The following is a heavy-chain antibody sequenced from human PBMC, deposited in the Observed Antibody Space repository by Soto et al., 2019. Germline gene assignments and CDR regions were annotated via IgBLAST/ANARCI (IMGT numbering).Heavy chain of an antibody. CDR3: ATLLGSHQHYYFGIDV. V-gene: IGHV4-31*03. CDR2: IYYSGGT. Sequence: QMQLQESGPELVKPSQTLSLICTVSGYSMTSGGYYWSWIRHLPGKGLEWIGYIYYSGGTQFNPSLKSRVSMSVDTSKNQFSLRLSSVTAADTAVYYCATLLGSHQHYYFGIDVWGQGTTLTVSS. CDR1: GYSMTSGGYY. D-gene: IGHD2-2*01. J-gene: IGHJ6*02.